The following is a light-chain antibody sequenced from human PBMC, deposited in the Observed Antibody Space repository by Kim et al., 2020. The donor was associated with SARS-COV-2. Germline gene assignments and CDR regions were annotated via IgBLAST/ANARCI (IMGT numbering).Light chain of an antibody. V-gene: IGKV1-9*01. J-gene: IGKJ2*02. Sequence: FLPASVGDRVTITCRASQGISSYLAWYQQKPGKAPKLLIYAASTLQSGVPSRCSGSGSGTEFTLTLSSLQPEDFATYYCQQSRSTFGQGTKLEI. CDR3: QQSRST. CDR1: QGISSY. CDR2: AAS.